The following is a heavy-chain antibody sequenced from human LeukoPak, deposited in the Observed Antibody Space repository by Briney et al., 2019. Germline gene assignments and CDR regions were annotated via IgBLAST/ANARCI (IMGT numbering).Heavy chain of an antibody. CDR3: ARAPEGCLDY. D-gene: IGHD1-14*01. V-gene: IGHV3-21*01. Sequence: GGSLRLSCAASGLTFSSYSMNWVRQAPGKGLEWVSSISSSSSYIYYADSVKGRFTISRDNAKNSLYLQMNSLRAEDTAVYYCARAPEGCLDYWGQGTLVTVSS. CDR2: ISSSSSYI. CDR1: GLTFSSYS. J-gene: IGHJ4*02.